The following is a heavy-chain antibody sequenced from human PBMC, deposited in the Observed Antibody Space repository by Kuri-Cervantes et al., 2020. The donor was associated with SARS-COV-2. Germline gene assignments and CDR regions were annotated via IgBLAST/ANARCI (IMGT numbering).Heavy chain of an antibody. CDR2: IKQDGSEK. D-gene: IGHD3-3*01. CDR3: AREAYYDFWSGYPLHFDY. J-gene: IGHJ4*02. CDR1: GFPFSSYW. Sequence: GESLKISCAASGFPFSSYWMSWVRQAPGKGLEWVANIKQDGSEKYYVDSVKGRFTISRDNAKNSLYLQMNSLRAEDTAVYYCAREAYYDFWSGYPLHFDYWGQGTLVTVSS. V-gene: IGHV3-7*01.